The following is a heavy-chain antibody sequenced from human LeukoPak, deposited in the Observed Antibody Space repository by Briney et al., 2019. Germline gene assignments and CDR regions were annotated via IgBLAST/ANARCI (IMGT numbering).Heavy chain of an antibody. D-gene: IGHD3-22*01. CDR1: GGSISSYY. CDR2: IYTSGST. Sequence: SVTLSLTCTVSGGSISSYYWSWIRQPAGKGLEWIGRIYTSGSTNYNPSLKSRVTMSVDTSKNQFSLKLSSVTAADTAVYYCARDYDSSGYYPGYFDYWGQGTLVTVSS. V-gene: IGHV4-4*07. J-gene: IGHJ4*02. CDR3: ARDYDSSGYYPGYFDY.